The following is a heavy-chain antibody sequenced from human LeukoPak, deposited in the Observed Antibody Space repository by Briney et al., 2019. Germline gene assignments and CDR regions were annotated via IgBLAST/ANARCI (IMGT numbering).Heavy chain of an antibody. CDR2: IYHSGST. Sequence: SETLSLTCTVSGYSISSGYYWGWIRQPPGKGLEWIGSIYHSGSTYYNPSLKSRVTISVDTSKNQFSLKLSSVTAADTAVYYCARVHDFWNGRGNTNWCDPWGQGTLVTVSS. CDR3: ARVHDFWNGRGNTNWCDP. V-gene: IGHV4-38-2*02. J-gene: IGHJ5*02. CDR1: GYSISSGYY. D-gene: IGHD3-3*01.